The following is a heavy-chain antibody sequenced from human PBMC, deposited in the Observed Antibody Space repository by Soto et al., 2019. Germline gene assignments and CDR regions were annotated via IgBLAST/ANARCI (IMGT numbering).Heavy chain of an antibody. CDR3: ARTYYDYVWGSYRYKAGGAEYFQH. CDR2: IYYSGST. D-gene: IGHD3-16*02. V-gene: IGHV4-31*03. CDR1: GGSISSGGYY. Sequence: QVQLQESGPGLVKPSQTLSLTCTVSGGSISSGGYYWSWIRQHPGKGLEWIGYIYYSGSTYYNPSLKSRVTISVDTSKNQFSLKLGSVTAADTAVYYCARTYYDYVWGSYRYKAGGAEYFQHWGQGTLVTVSS. J-gene: IGHJ1*01.